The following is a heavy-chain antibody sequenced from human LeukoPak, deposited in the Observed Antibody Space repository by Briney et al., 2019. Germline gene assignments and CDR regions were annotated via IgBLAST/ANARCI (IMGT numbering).Heavy chain of an antibody. Sequence: GGSLRLSCAASGFTFSNYGMSWVRQAPGKGLEWVSYISSSGSTIYYADSVKGRFTISRDNAKNSLYLQMNSLRAEDTAVYYCARDQGSGITIFGVARRVFDYWGQGTLVTVSS. CDR1: GFTFSNYG. CDR2: ISSSGSTI. J-gene: IGHJ4*02. CDR3: ARDQGSGITIFGVARRVFDY. D-gene: IGHD3-3*01. V-gene: IGHV3-11*01.